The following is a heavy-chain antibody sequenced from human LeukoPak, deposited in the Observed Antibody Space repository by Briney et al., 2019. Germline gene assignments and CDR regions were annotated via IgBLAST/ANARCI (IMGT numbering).Heavy chain of an antibody. D-gene: IGHD4-17*01. V-gene: IGHV3-23*01. CDR1: GFTFSNYA. CDR2: ISGSSGLT. J-gene: IGHJ4*02. Sequence: PGGSLRLSCAASGFTFSNYAMSWVRQAPGRGLEWVSAISGSSGLTYYADSVKGRFTISRDNSKNTLFLQMNSLRAEDTAVYYCARRGESASYGDYRFDYWGQGTLVTSPQ. CDR3: ARRGESASYGDYRFDY.